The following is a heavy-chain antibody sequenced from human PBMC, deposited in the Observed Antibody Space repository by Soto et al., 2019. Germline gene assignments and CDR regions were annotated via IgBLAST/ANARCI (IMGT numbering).Heavy chain of an antibody. J-gene: IGHJ6*02. V-gene: IGHV3-30*18. D-gene: IGHD3-22*01. CDR1: GFTFSSYG. CDR2: ISYDGSNK. Sequence: GGSLRLSCAASGFTFSSYGMHWVRQAPGKGLEWVAVISYDGSNKYYADSVKGRFTISRDNSKNTLYLQMNSLRAEDTAVYYCAKDYYDSSGYYYAIYRRIYYYYGMDVWGQGTTVTVSS. CDR3: AKDYYDSSGYYYAIYRRIYYYYGMDV.